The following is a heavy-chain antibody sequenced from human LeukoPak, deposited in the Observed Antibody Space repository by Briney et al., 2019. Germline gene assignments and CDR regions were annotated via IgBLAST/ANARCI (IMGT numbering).Heavy chain of an antibody. CDR1: GFTFSTYT. Sequence: GGSLRLSCAASGFTFSTYTMNWFRQAPGKGLEWVSSISTSSTNIFYADSVKGRFTISRDNAKNSLYLQMNSLRAEDTAVYYCARDPDYGDYVEDYWGQGTLVTVSS. V-gene: IGHV3-21*01. CDR2: ISTSSTNI. D-gene: IGHD4-17*01. CDR3: ARDPDYGDYVEDY. J-gene: IGHJ4*02.